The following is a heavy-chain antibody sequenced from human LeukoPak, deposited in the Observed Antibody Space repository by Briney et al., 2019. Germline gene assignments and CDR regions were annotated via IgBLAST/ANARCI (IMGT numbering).Heavy chain of an antibody. Sequence: ASVKVSCKASGYTFTAYYMYWVRQAPGQGLEWMGWINPNSGGTNYAQKFQGRVTMTRDTSISTAYMELSRLRSDDTAVYYCAKSSPAGFFDYWGQGTLVTVSS. CDR2: INPNSGGT. J-gene: IGHJ4*02. CDR1: GYTFTAYY. CDR3: AKSSPAGFFDY. V-gene: IGHV1-2*02. D-gene: IGHD6-19*01.